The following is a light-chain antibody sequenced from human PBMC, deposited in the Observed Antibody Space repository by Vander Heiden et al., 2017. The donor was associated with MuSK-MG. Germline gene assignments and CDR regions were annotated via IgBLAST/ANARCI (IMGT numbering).Light chain of an antibody. J-gene: IGLJ2*01. V-gene: IGLV2-14*01. CDR2: DVS. CDR3: CSYTSSSTLEGVV. Sequence: QSALTQPASVPGSPGQSITISCTGTSSDIGGYNYVPWYQQEPGKAPKVMIYDVSKRPSGVSNRFSGSKSGNTASLTISGLQAEDEADYYCCSYTSSSTLEGVVFGGGTKLTVL. CDR1: SSDIGGYNY.